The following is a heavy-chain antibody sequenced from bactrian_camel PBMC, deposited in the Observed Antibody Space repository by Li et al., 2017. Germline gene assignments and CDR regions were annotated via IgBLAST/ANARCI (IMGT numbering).Heavy chain of an antibody. Sequence: HVQLVESGGNLVQPGGSLRLSCAASGETFSSYWMYWVRQAPGKGLEWVSGIYSDGVTTYYADSVKGRITISRDNAKNTVYLQMNKLRPEDTAMYYCAKSDTGAVNWGQGTQVTVS. CDR2: IYSDGVTT. CDR1: GETFSSYW. CDR3: AKSDTGAVN. D-gene: IGHD2*01. V-gene: IGHV3S1*01. J-gene: IGHJ4*01.